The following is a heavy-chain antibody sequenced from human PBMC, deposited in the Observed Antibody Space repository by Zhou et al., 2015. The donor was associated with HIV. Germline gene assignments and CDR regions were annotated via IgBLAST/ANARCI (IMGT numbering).Heavy chain of an antibody. D-gene: IGHD6-19*01. CDR2: IYSGGTT. CDR3: AREINVSGWFVS. J-gene: IGHJ5*01. Sequence: EVQLVETGGGLIQPGGSLRLSCAASGFTVSSNYMSWVRQAPGKGLEWVSVIYSGGTTYADSVKGRFTITRDNSENTLYLQMNSLRAEDTAVYYCAREINVSGWFVSWGQGTLVTVSS. V-gene: IGHV3-53*02. CDR1: GFTVSSNY.